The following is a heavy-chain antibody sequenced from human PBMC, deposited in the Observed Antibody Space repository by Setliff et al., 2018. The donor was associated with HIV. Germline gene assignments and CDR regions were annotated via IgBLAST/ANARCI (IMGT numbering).Heavy chain of an antibody. CDR1: GGTFSSYA. CDR3: ARELKGVYDSWSSSDPPYYFDN. V-gene: IGHV1-69*13. D-gene: IGHD3-3*01. Sequence: SVKVSCKASGGTFSSYAISWVRQAPGQGLEWMGGIIPIFGTANYAQKFQGRVTITADESTSTVHMELRSLRSEDTAVYYCARELKGVYDSWSSSDPPYYFDNWGQGTLVTVSS. J-gene: IGHJ4*02. CDR2: IIPIFGTA.